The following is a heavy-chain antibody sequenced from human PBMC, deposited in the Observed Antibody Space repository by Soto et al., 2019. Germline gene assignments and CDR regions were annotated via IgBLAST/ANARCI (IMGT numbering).Heavy chain of an antibody. CDR2: ISYDGSNK. V-gene: IGHV3-30-3*01. CDR3: AREVKPQTYYYDSSGSGYLDL. Sequence: GGSLRLSCAASGFTFSSYAMHWVRQAPGKGLEWVAVISYDGSNKYYADSVKGRFTISRDNSKNTLYLQMNSLRAEDTAVYYCAREVKPQTYYYDSSGSGYLDLCGRGTLVTVYS. D-gene: IGHD3-22*01. CDR1: GFTFSSYA. J-gene: IGHJ2*01.